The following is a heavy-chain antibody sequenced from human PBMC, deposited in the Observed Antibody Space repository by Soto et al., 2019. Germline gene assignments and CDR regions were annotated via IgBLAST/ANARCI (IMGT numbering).Heavy chain of an antibody. CDR1: GYTFTSYG. Sequence: ASVKVSCKASGYTFTSYGINWVRQATGQGLEWMGWMNPNSGNTGYAQKFQGRVTMTRNTSISTAYMELSSLRSEDTAVYYCARARYCSGGSCYRWVYWGQGTLVTVSS. CDR3: ARARYCSGGSCYRWVY. J-gene: IGHJ4*02. D-gene: IGHD2-15*01. CDR2: MNPNSGNT. V-gene: IGHV1-8*02.